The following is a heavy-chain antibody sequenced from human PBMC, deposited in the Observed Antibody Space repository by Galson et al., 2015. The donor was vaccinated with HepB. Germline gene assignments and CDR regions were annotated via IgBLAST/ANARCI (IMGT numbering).Heavy chain of an antibody. CDR2: INGDNGDT. D-gene: IGHD4-23*01. J-gene: IGHJ4*02. CDR1: GYTFTGYA. V-gene: IGHV1-3*01. CDR3: ARDYGGLYYFDH. Sequence: SVKVSCKASGYTFTGYATHWMRQAPGQSLEWMGWINGDNGDTRYSQKFQGRVTFTRDTSASTAYMELSSLKSEDTAVYYCARDYGGLYYFDHWGQGTLVTVSS.